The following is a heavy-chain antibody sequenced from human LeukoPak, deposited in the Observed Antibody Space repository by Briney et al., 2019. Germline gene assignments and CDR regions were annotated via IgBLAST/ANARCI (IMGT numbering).Heavy chain of an antibody. CDR2: MYYSGST. D-gene: IGHD6-19*01. Sequence: SETLSLTCTVSGDSISSSSNYWGWIRQPPGKGLEWITSMYYSGSTYYNPSLKSRVTISVDTSKNQFSLKLSSVTAADTAVYYCARHVLSAYSSGWCDCWGQGTLVTVSS. CDR1: GDSISSSSNY. V-gene: IGHV4-39*01. J-gene: IGHJ4*02. CDR3: ARHVLSAYSSGWCDC.